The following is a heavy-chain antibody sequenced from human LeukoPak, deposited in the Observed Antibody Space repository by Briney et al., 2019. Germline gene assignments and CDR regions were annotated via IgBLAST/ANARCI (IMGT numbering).Heavy chain of an antibody. D-gene: IGHD3-3*01. CDR1: AGSISSGGYS. J-gene: IGHJ5*02. Sequence: SQTLSLTCALSAGSISSGGYSWSWIRQPPGKGLEWIGYIYHSGSTYYNPSLKSRVTISVDRSKNQFSLKLSSVTAADTAVYYCARAGRTYYDFWSGYYLTNWFDPWGQGTLVTVSS. CDR2: IYHSGST. V-gene: IGHV4-30-2*01. CDR3: ARAGRTYYDFWSGYYLTNWFDP.